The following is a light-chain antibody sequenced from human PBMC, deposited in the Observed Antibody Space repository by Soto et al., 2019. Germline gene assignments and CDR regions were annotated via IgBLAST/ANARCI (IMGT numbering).Light chain of an antibody. J-gene: IGKJ4*01. Sequence: EIVMTQSPATLSVSPGARATLSCRASQSVSSNLAWYQQKPGQAPSLLIYGASTRATGTPARFSGSGSGTECTLTISSLQSEDFAVYYCQQYIRWPLTLGGGTKVDIK. CDR3: QQYIRWPLT. CDR1: QSVSSN. CDR2: GAS. V-gene: IGKV3-15*01.